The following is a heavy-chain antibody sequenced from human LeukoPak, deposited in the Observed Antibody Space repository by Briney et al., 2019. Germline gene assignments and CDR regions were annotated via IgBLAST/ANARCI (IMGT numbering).Heavy chain of an antibody. CDR1: GGSISSYY. CDR3: ARDGRATGAFDI. V-gene: IGHV4-59*01. D-gene: IGHD1-1*01. CDR2: IYYSGST. Sequence: SETLSLTCTVSGGSISSYYWNWIRQPPGRGLEWIGYIYYSGSTSYNPSLKSRVTISVDTSKSLFSLRLNSVTAADTAVYYCARDGRATGAFDIWGQGTMVTVSS. J-gene: IGHJ3*02.